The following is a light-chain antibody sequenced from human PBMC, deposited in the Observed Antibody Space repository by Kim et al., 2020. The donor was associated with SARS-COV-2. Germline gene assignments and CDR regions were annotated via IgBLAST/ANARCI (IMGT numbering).Light chain of an antibody. CDR3: LLYWGGALF. CDR1: ARAGTIGSY. CDR2: STT. V-gene: IGLV7-43*01. Sequence: PGGTVTITSSCSARAGTIGSYANWIKQKPEQAPRTLIYSTTTEHSWTPARFSGSLLGGKFALTLSGGQLEDEADYYCLLYWGGALFFGGGTQLTVL. J-gene: IGLJ2*01.